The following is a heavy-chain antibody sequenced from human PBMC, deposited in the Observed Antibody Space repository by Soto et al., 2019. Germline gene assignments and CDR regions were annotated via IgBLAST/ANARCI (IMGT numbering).Heavy chain of an antibody. J-gene: IGHJ3*02. D-gene: IGHD4-17*01. V-gene: IGHV4-59*01. CDR2: IYYSGST. CDR1: GGSISSYY. CDR3: VSEVGDYDAFDI. Sequence: QVQLQESGPGLVKPSETLSLTCTVSGGSISSYYWSWIRQPPGKGLEWIGYIYYSGSTNYNPSLKSRVTISVDTSNDQFSLKLSSVTAADTAVYDCVSEVGDYDAFDIWGQGTMVTVSS.